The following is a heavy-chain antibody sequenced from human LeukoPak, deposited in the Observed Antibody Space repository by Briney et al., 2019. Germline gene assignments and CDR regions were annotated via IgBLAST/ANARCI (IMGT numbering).Heavy chain of an antibody. CDR1: GLTFSNCW. J-gene: IGHJ4*02. D-gene: IGHD6-13*01. CDR2: IKQDGSEK. CDR3: ARERSRYSSSNFDY. Sequence: PGGSLRLSCTASGLTFSNCWMSWVRQAPGKGLEWVANIKQDGSEKYYVDSVKGRFTISRDNAKNSLYLQMNSLRAEDTAVYYCARERSRYSSSNFDYWGQGTLVTVSS. V-gene: IGHV3-7*01.